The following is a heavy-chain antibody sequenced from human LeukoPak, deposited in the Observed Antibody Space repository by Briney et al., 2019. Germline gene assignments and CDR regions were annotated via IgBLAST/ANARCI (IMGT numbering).Heavy chain of an antibody. V-gene: IGHV3-21*01. D-gene: IGHD6-25*01. CDR1: GFIFGNYY. Sequence: PGGSLRLSCEASGFIFGNYYMSWVRQAPGKGLEWVSSISSSSSYIYYADSVKGRFTISRDNAKNSLYLQMNSLRAEDTAVYYCARGEAALDYWGQGTLVTVSS. CDR3: ARGEAALDY. J-gene: IGHJ4*02. CDR2: ISSSSSYI.